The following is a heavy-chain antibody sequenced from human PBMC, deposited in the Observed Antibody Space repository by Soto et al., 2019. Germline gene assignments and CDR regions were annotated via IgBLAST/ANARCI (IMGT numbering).Heavy chain of an antibody. CDR1: GFTFTSYA. CDR3: ARDLTIFGVYQGY. D-gene: IGHD3-3*01. Sequence: ASVKVSCKASGFTFTSYAMHWVRQAPGQRLEWMGWINAGNGNTKYSQKFQGRVTITRDTSASTAYMELSSLRSEDTAVYYCARDLTIFGVYQGYWGQGTLVTVSS. J-gene: IGHJ4*02. CDR2: INAGNGNT. V-gene: IGHV1-3*01.